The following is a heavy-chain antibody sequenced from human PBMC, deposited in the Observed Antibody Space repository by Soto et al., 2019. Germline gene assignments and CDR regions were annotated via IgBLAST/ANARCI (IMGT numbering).Heavy chain of an antibody. Sequence: PGGSLRLSCAASGVTFSSYAMTWVRQAPGKGLEWVSTISGTGGNTYYADSVKGRFTISRDNSKNTVYLQMNSLRAEDTAVYYCVKAVYLLDFDYWGQGTLVTVSS. CDR3: VKAVYLLDFDY. CDR2: ISGTGGNT. D-gene: IGHD1-20*01. CDR1: GVTFSSYA. J-gene: IGHJ4*02. V-gene: IGHV3-23*01.